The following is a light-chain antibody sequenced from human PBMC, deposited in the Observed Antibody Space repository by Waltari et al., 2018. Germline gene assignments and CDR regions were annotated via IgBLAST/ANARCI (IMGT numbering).Light chain of an antibody. CDR3: MIWHGSAAV. J-gene: IGLJ7*01. V-gene: IGLV5-45*03. CDR1: SGINVGTYR. CDR2: YKSDSDK. Sequence: QAVLTQPSSLSATPGASASLTCTLRSGINVGTYRIYWYKQKPGSPPQYPLRYKSDSDKQQGSGVPSRCSGSKGVSANAGILRISGLQSEDEADYYCMIWHGSAAVFGGGTQLTVL.